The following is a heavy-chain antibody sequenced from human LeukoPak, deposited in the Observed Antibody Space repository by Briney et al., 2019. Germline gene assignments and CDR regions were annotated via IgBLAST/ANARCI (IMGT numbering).Heavy chain of an antibody. D-gene: IGHD6-6*01. J-gene: IGHJ4*02. CDR3: AREGAARPGLDY. V-gene: IGHV4-4*07. CDR1: GGSISTDH. CDR2: TYISGST. Sequence: SETLSLTCTVSGGSISTDHWNWIRQPAGKGLEWIGRTYISGSTNYNPSLKSRVTVSVDTSKNLFSLNLRSVTAADTAVYYCAREGAARPGLDYWGQGTLVTVSS.